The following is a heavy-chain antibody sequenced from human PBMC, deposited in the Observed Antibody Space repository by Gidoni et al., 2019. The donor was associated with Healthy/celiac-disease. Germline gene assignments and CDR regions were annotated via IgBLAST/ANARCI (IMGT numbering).Heavy chain of an antibody. J-gene: IGHJ4*02. CDR1: GGSISSSNW. CDR2: SDHSGST. CDR3: ASLAWGYSSSFDY. D-gene: IGHD6-13*01. Sequence: QVQLQESGPGLVKPSGTLSLTCAVSGGSISSSNWWSWVRQPPGKGLEWIGESDHSGSTNYNPSLKSRVTISVDKSKNKFSLKLSSVTAADTAVYYCASLAWGYSSSFDYWGQGTLVTVSS. V-gene: IGHV4-4*02.